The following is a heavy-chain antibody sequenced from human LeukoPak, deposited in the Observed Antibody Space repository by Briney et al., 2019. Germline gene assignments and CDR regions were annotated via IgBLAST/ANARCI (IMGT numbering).Heavy chain of an antibody. CDR3: ARGRGTMVRGVIITINWFDP. D-gene: IGHD3-10*01. J-gene: IGHJ5*02. Sequence: GGSLRLSCAASGFTFSSYSMNWVRQAPGKGLEWVSSISSSSSYIYYADSVKGRFTISRDNAKNSLYLQMNSLRAEDTAVYYCARGRGTMVRGVIITINWFDPWGQGTLVTVSS. CDR2: ISSSSSYI. V-gene: IGHV3-21*01. CDR1: GFTFSSYS.